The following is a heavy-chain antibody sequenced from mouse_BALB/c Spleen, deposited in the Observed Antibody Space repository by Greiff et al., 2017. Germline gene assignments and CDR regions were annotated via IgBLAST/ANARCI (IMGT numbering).Heavy chain of an antibody. Sequence: VQLQESGPELVRPGESVKISCKGSGYTFTDYAMHWVKQSHAKSLEWIGVISIYYDNTNYNQKFKGKATMTVDKSSSTAYMELARLTSEDSAIYYCARKGNYGNYVGAMDYWGQGTSVTVSS. CDR2: ISIYYDNT. CDR1: GYTFTDYA. D-gene: IGHD2-1*01. CDR3: ARKGNYGNYVGAMDY. J-gene: IGHJ4*01. V-gene: IGHV1-67*01.